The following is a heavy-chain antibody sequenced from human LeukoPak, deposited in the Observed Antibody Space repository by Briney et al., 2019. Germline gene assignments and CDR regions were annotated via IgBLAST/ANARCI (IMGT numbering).Heavy chain of an antibody. Sequence: ETLSLTCTVSGYSISSGYYWGWIRQPPGKGLEWVSEIYSDGRTYYAASVKGRFSISRDNSKNTVYLQMNSLRAEDTALYYCARDLREHDVFDIWGQGTMVTVSS. V-gene: IGHV3-53*01. CDR2: IYSDGRT. D-gene: IGHD1-26*01. CDR1: GYSISSGYY. J-gene: IGHJ3*02. CDR3: ARDLREHDVFDI.